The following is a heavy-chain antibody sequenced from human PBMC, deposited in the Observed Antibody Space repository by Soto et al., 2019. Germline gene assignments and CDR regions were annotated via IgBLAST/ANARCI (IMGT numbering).Heavy chain of an antibody. CDR3: ARYQYSSSWYRRYYFDY. CDR1: GGTFSSYA. V-gene: IGHV1-69*06. CDR2: IIPIFGTA. D-gene: IGHD6-13*01. Sequence: SVKVSCKASGGTFSSYAISWVRQAPGQGLEWMGGIIPIFGTANYAQKFQGRVTITADKSTSTAYMELSSLRSEDTAVYYCARYQYSSSWYRRYYFDYWGQGTLVTVYS. J-gene: IGHJ4*02.